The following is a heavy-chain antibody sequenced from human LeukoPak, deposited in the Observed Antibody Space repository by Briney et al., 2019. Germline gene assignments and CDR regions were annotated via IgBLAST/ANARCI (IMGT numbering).Heavy chain of an antibody. D-gene: IGHD6-13*01. CDR2: IRYDGSNK. CDR3: AKDSSEGENWFDP. CDR1: GFTFSSYG. J-gene: IGHJ5*02. Sequence: GGSLRLSCAASGFTFSSYGMHWVRQAPGKGLEWVAFIRYDGSNKYYADSVKGRFTISRDNSKNTLYLQMNSLKAEDTAVYYCAKDSSEGENWFDPWGQGTLVTVSS. V-gene: IGHV3-30*02.